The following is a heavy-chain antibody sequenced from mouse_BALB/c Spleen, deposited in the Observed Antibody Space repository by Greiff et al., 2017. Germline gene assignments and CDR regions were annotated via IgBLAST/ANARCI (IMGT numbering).Heavy chain of an antibody. CDR2: IWSGGST. Sequence: VHLVESGPGLVQPSQSLSITCTVSGFSLTSYGVHWVRQSPGKGLEWLGVIWSGGSTDYNAAFISRLSISKDNSKSQVFFKMNSLQANDTAIYYCARNLDWDYAMDYWGQGTSVTVSS. CDR1: GFSLTSYG. CDR3: ARNLDWDYAMDY. J-gene: IGHJ4*01. V-gene: IGHV2-2*02. D-gene: IGHD4-1*01.